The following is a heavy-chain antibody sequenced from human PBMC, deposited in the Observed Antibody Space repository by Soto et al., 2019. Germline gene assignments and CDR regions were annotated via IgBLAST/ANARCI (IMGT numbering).Heavy chain of an antibody. CDR3: TIHRIIWANHMTTVISNDGFDI. CDR1: XXXXXXXX. CDR2: IKSKANNYAI. Sequence: XLSCAASXXXXXXXXMHXXRXASXXGLEXVGRIKSKANNYAIAYAESVRGRFVISRDDSKNTTYLQISNLRTEDTAVYYCTIHRIIWANHMTTVISNDGFDIWGQGTMVTVSS. V-gene: IGHV3-73*01. J-gene: IGHJ3*02. D-gene: IGHD4-17*01.